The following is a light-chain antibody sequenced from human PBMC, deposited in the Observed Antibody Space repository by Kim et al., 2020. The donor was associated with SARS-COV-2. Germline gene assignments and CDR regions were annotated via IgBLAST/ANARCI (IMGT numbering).Light chain of an antibody. CDR3: CSSTNTTALV. Sequence: QSALTQPVSVSGSPGQSITISCTGTSGDVGSYNYVSWYQQHPGEAPRLMIYDVRNRPSGVSARFSGSKSANMASLTISGLRSEDEADYYCCSSTNTTALVFGSGTRVTVL. V-gene: IGLV2-14*03. CDR2: DVR. CDR1: SGDVGSYNY. J-gene: IGLJ1*01.